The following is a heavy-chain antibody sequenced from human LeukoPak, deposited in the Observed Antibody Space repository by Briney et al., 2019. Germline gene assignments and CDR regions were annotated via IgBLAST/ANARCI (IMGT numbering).Heavy chain of an antibody. V-gene: IGHV1-18*01. D-gene: IGHD3-16*02. J-gene: IGHJ4*02. CDR3: ARARYDYVWGSYRDYDY. CDR2: ISAYNGNT. CDR1: GYTFTSYG. Sequence: GASVKVSCKASGYTFTSYGISWVRQAPGQGLEWMGWISAYNGNTNYAQKLQGRVTMTTDTSTSTAYMELRSLRSDDTAVYYCARARYDYVWGSYRDYDYWGQGTLVTVSS.